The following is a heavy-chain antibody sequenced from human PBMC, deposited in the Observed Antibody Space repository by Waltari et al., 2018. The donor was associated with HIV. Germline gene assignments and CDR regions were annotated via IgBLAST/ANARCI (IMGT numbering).Heavy chain of an antibody. V-gene: IGHV4-59*01. CDR1: GASLTIYS. D-gene: IGHD3-9*01. J-gene: IGHJ5*02. Sequence: QVELQESGPGLVKPSETLSLTCTVSGASLTIYSWTWVRQLPGGQLWWSRYIEEYGVAKYSPSLGSRASISVETSKKHIYLRLTPVTAADTAIYYCARTRMTATDWYVGGPEWFDPWGHGILVTVSS. CDR3: ARTRMTATDWYVGGPEWFDP. CDR2: IEEYGVA.